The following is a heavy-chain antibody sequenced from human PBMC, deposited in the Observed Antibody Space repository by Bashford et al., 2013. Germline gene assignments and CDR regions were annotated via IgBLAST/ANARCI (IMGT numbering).Heavy chain of an antibody. CDR2: ITSSGSTK. J-gene: IGHJ4*02. CDR3: ARVGRSTVTAY. D-gene: IGHD4-11*01. Sequence: SGGSLRLSCAASGFTFSTSEMNWVRQAPGKGLEWVSYITSSGSTKYYADSVRGRFTISRDNAKNSLYLQMNSLRAEDTAVYYCARVGRSTVTAYWGQGTLVTVSS. CDR1: GFTFSTSE. V-gene: IGHV3-48*03.